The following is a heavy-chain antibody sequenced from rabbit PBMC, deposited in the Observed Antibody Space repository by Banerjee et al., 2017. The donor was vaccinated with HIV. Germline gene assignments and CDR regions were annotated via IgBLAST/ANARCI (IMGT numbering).Heavy chain of an antibody. CDR1: GFSFSGREW. CDR2: IYAGSSGST. D-gene: IGHD4-1*01. CDR3: ARSAGWGIAGDHYFSL. V-gene: IGHV1S40*01. Sequence: QSLEESGGDLVKPGASLTLTCTASGFSFSGREWICWVRQAPGKGLEWIACIYAGSSGSTVYASWAKGRFTISKTSSNTLYLQLNSLTAADTATYFCARSAGWGIAGDHYFSLWGQGTLVTVS. J-gene: IGHJ4*01.